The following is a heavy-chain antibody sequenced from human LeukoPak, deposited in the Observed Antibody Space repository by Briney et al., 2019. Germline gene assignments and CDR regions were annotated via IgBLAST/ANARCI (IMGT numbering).Heavy chain of an antibody. CDR3: ARGDWFDP. D-gene: IGHD2-21*01. Sequence: GASVKVSCKASGYTFTSYDINWVRQAPGQGLGWMGWVSGYNGNTNYAQKFEGRVAMTTDTSSSTAYVELRSLRSDDTAIYYCARGDWFDPWGQGTLVTVSS. CDR2: VSGYNGNT. J-gene: IGHJ5*02. V-gene: IGHV1-18*01. CDR1: GYTFTSYD.